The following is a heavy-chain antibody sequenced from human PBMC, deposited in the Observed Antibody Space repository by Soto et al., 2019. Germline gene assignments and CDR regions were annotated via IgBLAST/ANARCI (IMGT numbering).Heavy chain of an antibody. Sequence: GGSLRLSCATSGFTFSDHYMTWIRQAPGKGLELISYISPGGRYTNYGDSVKGRFTISRDNAKNSLFLQVNTLRDEDTAVYYCYRGGGGGVFDHWGQGTLVTVSS. V-gene: IGHV3-11*05. CDR1: GFTFSDHY. J-gene: IGHJ4*02. CDR3: YRGGGGGVFDH. D-gene: IGHD2-21*01. CDR2: ISPGGRYT.